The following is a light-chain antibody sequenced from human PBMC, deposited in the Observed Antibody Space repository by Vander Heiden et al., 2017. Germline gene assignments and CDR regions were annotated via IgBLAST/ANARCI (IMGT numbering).Light chain of an antibody. CDR3: SSYTTSGTRV. Sequence: QSALTQPASVPASLGQSLTIPCAGTSSDVGGYDSVSWYQQHPGKAPKLMIYDVTYRPSGVSIRFSGSKSGNTASLTISGLQAEDESDYYCSSYTTSGTRVFGTGTNVTVL. CDR1: SSDVGGYDS. J-gene: IGLJ1*01. V-gene: IGLV2-14*03. CDR2: DVT.